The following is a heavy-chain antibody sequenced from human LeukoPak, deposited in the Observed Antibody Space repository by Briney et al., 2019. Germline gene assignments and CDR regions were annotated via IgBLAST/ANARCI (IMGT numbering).Heavy chain of an antibody. J-gene: IGHJ4*02. CDR1: GFTFSSYG. D-gene: IGHD4-17*01. CDR2: ISYDGSNK. V-gene: IGHV3-30*18. Sequence: PGGSLRPSCAASGFTFSSYGMHWVRQAPGKGLEWVAVISYDGSNKYYADSVKGRFTISRDNSKNTLYLQMNSLRAEDTAVYYCAKDSWTVTTYFDYWGQGTLVTVSS. CDR3: AKDSWTVTTYFDY.